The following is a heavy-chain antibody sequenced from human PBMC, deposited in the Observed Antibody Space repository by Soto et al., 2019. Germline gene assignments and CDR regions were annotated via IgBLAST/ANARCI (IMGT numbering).Heavy chain of an antibody. D-gene: IGHD2-15*01. CDR3: ARGVPNCSSSSCYFDF. CDR1: GVTFSSHW. Sequence: XGSLRLSCAAAGVTFSSHWMNWVRQAPGKGLVWVSRISGDGRTTSHADSVKGRFTISRDNAKNTLYLQMNSLRAEDTAVYYCARGVPNCSSSSCYFDFWGQGTLVTVSS. CDR2: ISGDGRTT. J-gene: IGHJ4*02. V-gene: IGHV3-74*01.